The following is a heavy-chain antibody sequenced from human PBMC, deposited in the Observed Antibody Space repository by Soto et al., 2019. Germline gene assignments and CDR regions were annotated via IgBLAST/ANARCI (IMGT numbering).Heavy chain of an antibody. CDR3: ARDGLGYDSSGEGPL. V-gene: IGHV1-69*06. D-gene: IGHD3-22*01. CDR2: IIPIFGTA. J-gene: IGHJ4*02. Sequence: AVKVSCKASGGTFSSYAISWVRQAPGQGLEWMGGIIPIFGTANYAQKFQGRVTITADKSTSTAYMELSSLRSEDTAVYYCARDGLGYDSSGEGPLWGQGTLVTVSS. CDR1: GGTFSSYA.